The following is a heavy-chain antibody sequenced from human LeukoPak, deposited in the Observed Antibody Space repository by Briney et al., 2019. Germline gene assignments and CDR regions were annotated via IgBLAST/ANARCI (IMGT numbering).Heavy chain of an antibody. CDR2: ISGSGGST. V-gene: IGHV3-23*01. J-gene: IGHJ4*02. D-gene: IGHD3-9*01. CDR1: GFTFSSYG. Sequence: PGGSLRLSCAASGFTFSSYGMSGVHQPSGKGLEGVSAISGSGGSTYYADSVRGRFTISRDNSKNTLYLQMNSLRAENTAVYYCAKRYFDWLFYLAYWGQGTLVTVSS. CDR3: AKRYFDWLFYLAY.